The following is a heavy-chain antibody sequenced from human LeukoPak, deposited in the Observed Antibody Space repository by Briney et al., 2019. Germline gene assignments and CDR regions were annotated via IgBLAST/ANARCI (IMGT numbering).Heavy chain of an antibody. D-gene: IGHD3-22*01. CDR1: GFTFSDYY. CDR3: ASLYYYDSSGYSDY. J-gene: IGHJ4*02. Sequence: GGSLRLSCAASGFTFSDYYMSWIRQAPGKGLEWVSYISSSGSTIYYADPVKGRFTISRDNAKNSLYLQMNSLRAEDTAVYYCASLYYYDSSGYSDYWGQGTLVTVSS. CDR2: ISSSGSTI. V-gene: IGHV3-11*01.